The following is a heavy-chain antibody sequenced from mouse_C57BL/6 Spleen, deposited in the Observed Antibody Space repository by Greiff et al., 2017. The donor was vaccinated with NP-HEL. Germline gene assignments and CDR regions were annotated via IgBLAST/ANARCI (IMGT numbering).Heavy chain of an antibody. Sequence: QVQLQQPGAELVKPGASVKLSCKASGYTFTSYWMQWVKQRPGQGLEWIGEIDPSDSYTNYNQKFKGKATLTVDKSSSTAYMQLSSLTSEDSAVYYCAMTAQAGFAYWGQGTLVTVSA. J-gene: IGHJ3*01. V-gene: IGHV1-50*01. CDR2: IDPSDSYT. CDR3: AMTAQAGFAY. CDR1: GYTFTSYW. D-gene: IGHD3-2*02.